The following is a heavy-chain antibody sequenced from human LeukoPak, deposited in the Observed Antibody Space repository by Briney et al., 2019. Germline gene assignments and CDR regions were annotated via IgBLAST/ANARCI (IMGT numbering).Heavy chain of an antibody. CDR2: ISSSSSYI. CDR3: ARVGSGIAAAGWYEVWYYFDY. CDR1: GFTFSSYS. D-gene: IGHD6-13*01. Sequence: AGGSLRLSCAASGFTFSSYSMNWVRQAPGKGLEWVSSISSSSSYIYYADSVEGRFTISSDNAKNSLYLQMNSLRAEDTAVYYCARVGSGIAAAGWYEVWYYFDYWGQGTLVTVSS. J-gene: IGHJ4*02. V-gene: IGHV3-21*01.